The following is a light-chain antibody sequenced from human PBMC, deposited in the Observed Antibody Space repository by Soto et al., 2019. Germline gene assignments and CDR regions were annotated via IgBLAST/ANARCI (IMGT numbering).Light chain of an antibody. Sequence: IQLTQSPSSLSASVGDRVTITCRASQGIGSDLAWYQQKPGKAPNLLIYAASTLYSGVPARISGSGSGTEFTLTITSLQSEDFAVYYCQQYNKWRTFGQGTKVDIK. V-gene: IGKV1-9*01. CDR3: QQYNKWRT. CDR2: AAS. J-gene: IGKJ1*01. CDR1: QGIGSD.